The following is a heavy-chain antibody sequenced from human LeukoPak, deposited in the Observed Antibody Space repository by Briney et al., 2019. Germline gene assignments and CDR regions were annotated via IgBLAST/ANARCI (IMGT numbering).Heavy chain of an antibody. CDR1: GGAISSYY. Sequence: PSETLSLTCTVSGGAISSYYWSWIRQPPGKGLEWIGYIYYSGSTNHNPSLKSRVTISVDTSKNQFSLKLSSVTAADTAVYYCVRGRATAVTGYFDYWGQGTLVTVSS. J-gene: IGHJ4*02. CDR3: VRGRATAVTGYFDY. CDR2: IYYSGST. V-gene: IGHV4-59*08. D-gene: IGHD6-19*01.